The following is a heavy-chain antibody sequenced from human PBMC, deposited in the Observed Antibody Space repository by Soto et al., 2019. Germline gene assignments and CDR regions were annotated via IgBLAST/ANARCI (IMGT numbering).Heavy chain of an antibody. CDR2: IIPIFGTA. Sequence: SVKVSCKASGGTFSSYAISWVRQAPGQGLEWMGGIIPIFGTANYAQKFQGRVTITADESTSTAYMELSSLRSEDTAVYYCARVPAATHYYYYGMDVWGQGTTVTVSS. D-gene: IGHD2-2*01. J-gene: IGHJ6*02. V-gene: IGHV1-69*13. CDR1: GGTFSSYA. CDR3: ARVPAATHYYYYGMDV.